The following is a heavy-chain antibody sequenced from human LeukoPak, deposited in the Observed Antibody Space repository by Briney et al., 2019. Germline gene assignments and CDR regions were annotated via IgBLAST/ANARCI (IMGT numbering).Heavy chain of an antibody. D-gene: IGHD2-15*01. CDR3: ARAPVGGSYYDS. V-gene: IGHV4-61*03. CDR1: SGSVTRGSFY. Sequence: PSETLSLTCTVSSGSVTRGSFYWNWIRQPPGKRLEWIGYIHHSGSTKYNPSLKSRLTISIDTSKNHFSLKVNSVTAADTAVYYCARAPVGGSYYDSWGQGALVTVSS. CDR2: IHHSGST. J-gene: IGHJ4*02.